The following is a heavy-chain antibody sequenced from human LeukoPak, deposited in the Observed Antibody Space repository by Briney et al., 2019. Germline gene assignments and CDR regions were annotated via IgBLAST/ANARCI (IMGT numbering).Heavy chain of an antibody. Sequence: SETLSLTCTVSGDSFSSYHWSWLRQPPGKGLEWIGYISSSGSTSYNPSLKSRVTMSVDTSKNQFSLKLRSVTAADTAVYYCAREESFYRLGGYYFDYWGQGTLVTVSS. V-gene: IGHV4-59*13. CDR2: ISSSGST. J-gene: IGHJ4*02. D-gene: IGHD4-11*01. CDR3: AREESFYRLGGYYFDY. CDR1: GDSFSSYH.